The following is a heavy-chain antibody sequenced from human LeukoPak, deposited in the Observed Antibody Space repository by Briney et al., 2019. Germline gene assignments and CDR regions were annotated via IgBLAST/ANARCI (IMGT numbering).Heavy chain of an antibody. CDR3: AREYSSGWYYFDH. Sequence: GASVKVSCKASGYTFTGYYMHWVRQAPGQGLEWMGWINPNSGGTNYAQKFQGRVTMTRDTSISTAYMELSRLRSDDTAVYYCAREYSSGWYYFDHWGQGTLVTVSS. CDR2: INPNSGGT. D-gene: IGHD6-19*01. J-gene: IGHJ4*02. V-gene: IGHV1-2*02. CDR1: GYTFTGYY.